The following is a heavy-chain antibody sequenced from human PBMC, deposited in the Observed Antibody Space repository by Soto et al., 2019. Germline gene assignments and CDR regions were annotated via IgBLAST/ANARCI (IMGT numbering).Heavy chain of an antibody. CDR2: IYYSGNT. D-gene: IGHD2-15*01. CDR1: GGSITSYY. Sequence: TLSLTCTVSGGSITSYYWSWIRQPPGKGLEWIGYIYYSGNTNYNPSLKSRVTISVDTSKNQFSLKLSSVTAADTAVYYCARDGCSGGSCRIDYWGQGTLVTVSS. J-gene: IGHJ4*02. CDR3: ARDGCSGGSCRIDY. V-gene: IGHV4-59*12.